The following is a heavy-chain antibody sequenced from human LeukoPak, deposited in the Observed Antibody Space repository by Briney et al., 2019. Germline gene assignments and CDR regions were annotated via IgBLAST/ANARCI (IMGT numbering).Heavy chain of an antibody. V-gene: IGHV4-4*07. D-gene: IGHD1-26*01. CDR1: GGSISSYY. J-gene: IGHJ4*02. Sequence: SETLSLTCTVSGGSISSYYRSWIRQPAGKGLEWIGRIYTSGSTNYNASLKSRVSMLVDTSKNQFSLKLSSVTAADTAVFYCARENSGSYREFDYWGQGTLVTVSS. CDR3: ARENSGSYREFDY. CDR2: IYTSGST.